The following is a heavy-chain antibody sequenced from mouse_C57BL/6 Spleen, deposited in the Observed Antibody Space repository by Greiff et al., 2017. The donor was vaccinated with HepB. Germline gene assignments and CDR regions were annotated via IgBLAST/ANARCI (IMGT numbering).Heavy chain of an antibody. V-gene: IGHV3-6*01. CDR3: ARLGSYYFDY. CDR2: ISYDGSN. D-gene: IGHD4-1*01. J-gene: IGHJ2*01. CDR1: GYSITSGYY. Sequence: EVQLQESGPGLVKPSQSLSLTCSVTGYSITSGYYWNWIRQFPGNKLEWMGYISYDGSNNYNPSLKNRISITRDTSKNQFFLKLNSVTTEDTATYYCARLGSYYFDYWGQGTTLTVSS.